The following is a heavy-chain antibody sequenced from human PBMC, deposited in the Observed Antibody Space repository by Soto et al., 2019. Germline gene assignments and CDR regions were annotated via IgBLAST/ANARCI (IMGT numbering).Heavy chain of an antibody. CDR1: GGSISSYY. J-gene: IGHJ4*02. CDR2: IYYSGST. Sequence: SETLSLTCTVSGGSISSYYWSWIRQPPGKGLEWIGYIYYSGSTNYNPSLKSRVTISVDTSKNQFSLKLSSVTAADTAVYYCARDLAAAGLWGQGTLVTVS. CDR3: ARDLAAAGL. V-gene: IGHV4-59*01. D-gene: IGHD6-13*01.